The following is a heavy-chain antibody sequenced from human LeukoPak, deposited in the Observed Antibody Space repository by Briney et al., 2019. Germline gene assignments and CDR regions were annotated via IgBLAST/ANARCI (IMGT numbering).Heavy chain of an antibody. Sequence: GGSLRLSCAASGFTFSDYYMSWVRQAPGKGLEWVSAISASGGSTYYADSVKGRFTISRDNAKNSLYLQMSSLRTEDTALYYCAREGGSGRGFDYWGRGTVVTVSS. CDR3: AREGGSGRGFDY. CDR2: ISASGGST. J-gene: IGHJ4*02. V-gene: IGHV3-11*01. D-gene: IGHD6-19*01. CDR1: GFTFSDYY.